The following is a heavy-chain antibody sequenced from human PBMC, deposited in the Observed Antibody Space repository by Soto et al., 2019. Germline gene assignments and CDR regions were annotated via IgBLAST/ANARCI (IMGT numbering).Heavy chain of an antibody. CDR3: AKRPQDCSGGTCYRNYFDY. J-gene: IGHJ4*02. V-gene: IGHV3-23*01. D-gene: IGHD2-15*01. Sequence: PGGSLRLSCAASGFTFSNAWMNWVRLAPGKGLEWVSVISGSGGATYYADSVKGRFTISRDNSKNTLYLQLNNLRAEDSAVYFCAKRPQDCSGGTCYRNYFDYWGQGTAVTVSS. CDR2: ISGSGGAT. CDR1: GFTFSNAW.